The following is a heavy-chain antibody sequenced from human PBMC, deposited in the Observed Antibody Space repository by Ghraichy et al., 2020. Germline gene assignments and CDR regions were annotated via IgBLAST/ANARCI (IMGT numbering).Heavy chain of an antibody. V-gene: IGHV4-59*01. J-gene: IGHJ6*02. CDR1: GGSISSYY. CDR2: IYYSGST. D-gene: IGHD3-3*01. Sequence: SETLSLTCTVSGGSISSYYWSWIRQPPGKGLEWIGYIYYSGSTNYNPSLKSRVTISVDTSKNQFSLKLSSVTAADTAVYYCARESVYDFWSGYFPYGMDVWGQGTTVTVSS. CDR3: ARESVYDFWSGYFPYGMDV.